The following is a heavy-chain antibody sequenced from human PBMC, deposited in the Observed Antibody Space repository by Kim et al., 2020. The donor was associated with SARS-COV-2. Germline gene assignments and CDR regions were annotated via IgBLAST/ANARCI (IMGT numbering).Heavy chain of an antibody. D-gene: IGHD2-2*01. Sequence: GGSLRLSCAASGFTFDDYAMHWVRQAPGKGLEWVSLISGDGGSTYYADSVKGRFTISRDNSKNSLYLQMNSLRTEDTALYYCAKAYCSSTSCYGVNWFDPWGQGTLVTVSS. J-gene: IGHJ5*02. CDR3: AKAYCSSTSCYGVNWFDP. CDR2: ISGDGGST. CDR1: GFTFDDYA. V-gene: IGHV3-43*02.